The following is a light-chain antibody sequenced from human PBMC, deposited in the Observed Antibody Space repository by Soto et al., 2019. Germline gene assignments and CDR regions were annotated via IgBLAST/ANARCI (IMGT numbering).Light chain of an antibody. CDR2: AAS. V-gene: IGKV1-39*01. Sequence: DIQMTQSPSSLSASVGDRVTITCRASQGVSAYLLWYQQRQCRAPKLLIYAASNLLSGVPSRNNGSGCGTNFTLTISSLQPEDFATDYCQQSYKTPHTFGQGTKLETK. CDR1: QGVSAY. CDR3: QQSYKTPHT. J-gene: IGKJ2*01.